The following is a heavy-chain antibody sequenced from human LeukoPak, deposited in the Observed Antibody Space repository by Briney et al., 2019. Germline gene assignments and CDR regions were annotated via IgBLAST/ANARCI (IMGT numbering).Heavy chain of an antibody. D-gene: IGHD5-12*01. J-gene: IGHJ4*02. CDR3: ASLPYSGYDFDY. V-gene: IGHV4-31*03. Sequence: SETLSLTCTVSGGSISSVGYYWSWIRQHPGKGLEWIGYIYYSGSTYYNPSLKSRVTITVDTSKNQFSLKLSSVTAADTAVYYCASLPYSGYDFDYWGQGTLVTVSS. CDR1: GGSISSVGYY. CDR2: IYYSGST.